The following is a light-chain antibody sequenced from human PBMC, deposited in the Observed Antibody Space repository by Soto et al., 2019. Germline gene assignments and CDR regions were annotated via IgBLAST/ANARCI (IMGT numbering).Light chain of an antibody. CDR1: SSDLGAYNF. V-gene: IGLV2-11*01. CDR3: CSYAGSFTWV. CDR2: DVT. J-gene: IGLJ3*02. Sequence: QSVLTQPRSVSGSPGQSVTISCSGTSSDLGAYNFVSWYQHHPGRAPKLMIYDVTLRPSGAPYRCSGSKARTTAPRTISGLQAEDEADYSCCSYAGSFTWVFGGGTKVTVL.